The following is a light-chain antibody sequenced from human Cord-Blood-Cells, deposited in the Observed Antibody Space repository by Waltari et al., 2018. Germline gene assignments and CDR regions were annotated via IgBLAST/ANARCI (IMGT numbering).Light chain of an antibody. CDR3: GTWDSSLSAVV. Sequence: QSVLPQPPSVSAAPGQKVTISCSGSSSNIGNNYVSWYQQLPGTAPKLLIYENNKRPPGIPDRFSGSKSGTSATLGITGLQTGDEADYYCGTWDSSLSAVVFGGGTKLTVL. CDR2: ENN. V-gene: IGLV1-51*02. J-gene: IGLJ2*01. CDR1: SSNIGNNY.